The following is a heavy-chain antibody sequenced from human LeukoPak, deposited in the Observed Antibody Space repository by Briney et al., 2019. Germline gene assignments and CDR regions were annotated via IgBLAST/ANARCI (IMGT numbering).Heavy chain of an antibody. J-gene: IGHJ6*02. CDR3: ARDRPSYCTSGVCPLYWYYGMDV. D-gene: IGHD2-8*01. Sequence: SETLSLTCTVSGGSISSGDYYWSWIRQPPGKGLEWIGEINHSGSTNYNPSLKSRVTISVDTSKNQFSLKLSSVTAADTAVYYCARDRPSYCTSGVCPLYWYYGMDVWGQGTTVTVSS. CDR1: GGSISSGDYY. V-gene: IGHV4-30-4*01. CDR2: INHSGST.